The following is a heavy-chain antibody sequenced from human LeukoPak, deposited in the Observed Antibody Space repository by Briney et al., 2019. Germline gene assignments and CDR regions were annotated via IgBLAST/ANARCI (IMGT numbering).Heavy chain of an antibody. J-gene: IGHJ4*02. CDR3: ARDWGDYYFDY. Sequence: GGSLRLSCAASGFIFSSYAMNWVRQAPGKGLEWVSSISSSSSYIHYTDSVKGRFTISRDNAKNSLSLQMNSLRAEDTAVYYCARDWGDYYFDYWGQGTLVTVSS. D-gene: IGHD3-16*01. CDR1: GFIFSSYA. V-gene: IGHV3-21*01. CDR2: ISSSSSYI.